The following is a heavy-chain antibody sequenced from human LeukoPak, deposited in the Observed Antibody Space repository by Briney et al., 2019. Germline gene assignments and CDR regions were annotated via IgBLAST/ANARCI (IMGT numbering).Heavy chain of an antibody. J-gene: IGHJ4*02. D-gene: IGHD4-23*01. CDR1: GFTFSNYA. Sequence: GGSLRLSCAASGFTFSNYAMSRVRQAPGKGLEWVSAISGNGGSTYYADSVKGRFTISRDNSKNTLYLQMNSLRAEDTAVYYCAKISPYGGNSAWGQGTLVTVSS. V-gene: IGHV3-23*01. CDR3: AKISPYGGNSA. CDR2: ISGNGGST.